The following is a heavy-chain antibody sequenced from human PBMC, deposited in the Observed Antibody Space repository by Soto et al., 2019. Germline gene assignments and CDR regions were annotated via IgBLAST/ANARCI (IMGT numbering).Heavy chain of an antibody. CDR2: IWHDGSNK. D-gene: IGHD1-26*01. Sequence: PGGSLRLSCAASGVIFSNFGMHWVRQAPGKGLEWVGIIWHDGSNKYYADSVEGRFTISRDNSKNTVYLQMNSPRGEDTGIYYCAGFYVAAGAAPLEYWGQGTLVTVSS. CDR3: AGFYVAAGAAPLEY. CDR1: GVIFSNFG. V-gene: IGHV3-33*01. J-gene: IGHJ4*02.